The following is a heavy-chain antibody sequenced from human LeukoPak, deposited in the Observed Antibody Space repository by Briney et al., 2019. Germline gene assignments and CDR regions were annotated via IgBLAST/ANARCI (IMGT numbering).Heavy chain of an antibody. CDR1: GGSISSSSYY. J-gene: IGHJ4*02. CDR2: IYYSGST. Sequence: PSETLSLTCTVSGGSISSSSYYWGWIRQPPGKGLEWIGSIYYSGSTYYNPSLKSRVTISVDTSKNQFSLKLSSVTAADTAVYYCARHVDSSGYSNVIFDYWGQGTLVTVSS. V-gene: IGHV4-39*01. D-gene: IGHD5-12*01. CDR3: ARHVDSSGYSNVIFDY.